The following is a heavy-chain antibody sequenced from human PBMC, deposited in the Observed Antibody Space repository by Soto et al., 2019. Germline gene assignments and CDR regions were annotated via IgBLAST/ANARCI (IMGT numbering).Heavy chain of an antibody. CDR3: TRLVVAGMMYSFDS. CDR2: IYWDDDK. V-gene: IGHV2-5*02. CDR1: GFSLSTSGVG. Sequence: QITLKESGPTLVKPTQTLTLTCTFSGFSLSTSGVGVGWIRQPPGKALEWLTFIYWDDDKRNSTFLTSRLTIXXXTXKHHMVPTMATMDPVHTPSHYCTRLVVAGMMYSFDSWGQGTLVTVSS. D-gene: IGHD2-8*01. J-gene: IGHJ4*02.